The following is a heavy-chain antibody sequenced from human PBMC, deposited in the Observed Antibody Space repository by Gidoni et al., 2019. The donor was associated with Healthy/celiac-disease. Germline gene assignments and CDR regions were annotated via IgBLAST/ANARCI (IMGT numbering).Heavy chain of an antibody. CDR2: ISGSGG. Sequence: EVQLLESGGGLVQPGGSLRLSCAASGFTFSSYAMSWVRQAPGKGLEWVSAISGSGGSTISRDNSKNTLYLQMNSLRAEDTAVYYCAKGLDRSVVVPAAFDYWGQGTLVTVSS. CDR1: GFTFSSYA. CDR3: AKGLDRSVVVPAAFDY. V-gene: IGHV3-23*01. J-gene: IGHJ4*02. D-gene: IGHD2-2*01.